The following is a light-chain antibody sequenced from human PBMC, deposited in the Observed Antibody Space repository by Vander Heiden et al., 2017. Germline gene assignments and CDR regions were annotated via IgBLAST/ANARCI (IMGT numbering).Light chain of an antibody. CDR3: SSYTISSTVI. CDR1: SSDVGAYNS. CDR2: DVS. Sequence: QSALTQPASVSGSPGQSIPLSCTGTSSDVGAYNSVSWYQQHPDKAPKLLIDDVSNRTSGGSNRFFGSKSGNTASLIISGLQAEDEADYYCSSYTISSTVIFGGGTKLTVL. V-gene: IGLV2-14*01. J-gene: IGLJ2*01.